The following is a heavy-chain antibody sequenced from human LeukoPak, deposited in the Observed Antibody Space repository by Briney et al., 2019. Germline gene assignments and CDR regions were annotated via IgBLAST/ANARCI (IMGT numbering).Heavy chain of an antibody. Sequence: SETLSLTCSVSGGSISSHYWSWIRQPPGKGLEWIGYIYYSGSTNYNPSLKSRVTISVDTSRNQFSLKLSSVTAADTAVYYCARDCSGASCYDYWGQGTLVTVSS. CDR2: IYYSGST. V-gene: IGHV4-59*11. CDR1: GGSISSHY. J-gene: IGHJ4*02. D-gene: IGHD2-15*01. CDR3: ARDCSGASCYDY.